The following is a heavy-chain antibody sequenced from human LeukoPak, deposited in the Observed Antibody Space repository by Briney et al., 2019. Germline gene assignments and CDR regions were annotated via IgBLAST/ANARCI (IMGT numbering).Heavy chain of an antibody. CDR2: INHSGST. CDR1: GGSFSGYY. D-gene: IGHD3-9*01. V-gene: IGHV4-34*01. Sequence: SETLSLTCAVYGGSFSGYYWSWIRQPPGKRLEWIGEINHSGSTNYNPSLKSRVTISVDTSKNQFSLKLGAVTAADTAVYYCARLGLTGRRWFDPWGQGTLVTVSS. J-gene: IGHJ5*02. CDR3: ARLGLTGRRWFDP.